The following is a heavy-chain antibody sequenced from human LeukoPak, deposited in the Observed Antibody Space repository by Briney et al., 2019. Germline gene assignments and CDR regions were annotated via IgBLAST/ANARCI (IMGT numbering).Heavy chain of an antibody. Sequence: PSETLSFTCTVSGGSISSYYWSWIRQPPGKGLEWIGYIYYSGSTNYNPSLKSRVTISVDTSKNQFSLKLSSVTAADTAVYYCARGYGDYVGDYWGQGTLVTVSS. D-gene: IGHD4-17*01. CDR2: IYYSGST. CDR1: GGSISSYY. V-gene: IGHV4-59*01. J-gene: IGHJ4*02. CDR3: ARGYGDYVGDY.